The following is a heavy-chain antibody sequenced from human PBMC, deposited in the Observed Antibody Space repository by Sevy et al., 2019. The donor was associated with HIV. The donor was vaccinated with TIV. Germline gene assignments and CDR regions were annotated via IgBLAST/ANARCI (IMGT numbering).Heavy chain of an antibody. V-gene: IGHV5-51*01. CDR1: GYSFTTYW. Sequence: GESLKISCKGSGYSFTTYWIGWVRQMPGKGLEWMGIIYPGDSDTTYSPSSQGQVTISADKSISTAYLQWSSLKASDTAMYYCARHRRGVSSVGYYFDYWGQGTLVTVSS. CDR3: ARHRRGVSSVGYYFDY. J-gene: IGHJ4*02. CDR2: IYPGDSDT. D-gene: IGHD2-15*01.